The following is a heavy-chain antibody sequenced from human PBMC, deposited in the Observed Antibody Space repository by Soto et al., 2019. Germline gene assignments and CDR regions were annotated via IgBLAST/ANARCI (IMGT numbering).Heavy chain of an antibody. V-gene: IGHV4-59*12. CDR3: ASPGGLSGYHFDY. CDR2: MHYSGST. CDR1: GDSISDDD. Sequence: SETLSLTCTVSGDSISDDDWSWVRQPPGKGLEWIGYMHYSGSTNYSPSLKSRVTISRDNSKNTLYLQMNSLRAEDTAVYYCASPGGLSGYHFDYWGQGTLVTVS. J-gene: IGHJ4*02. D-gene: IGHD3-22*01.